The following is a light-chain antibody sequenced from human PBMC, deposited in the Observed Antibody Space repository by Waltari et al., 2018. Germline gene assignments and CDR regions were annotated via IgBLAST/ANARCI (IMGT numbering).Light chain of an antibody. CDR1: LSLLHSDGRTY. Sequence: DIVLTQTSLSLSVTPGQSAPISCKSSLSLLHSDGRTYLYWYLRKPGQSPQLLIYEVSNRFSGVSDRFSGSGSGTDFTLKISRMETEDVGVYYCMQSIEVPRTFGQGTKVEIK. J-gene: IGKJ1*01. CDR2: EVS. V-gene: IGKV2D-29*02. CDR3: MQSIEVPRT.